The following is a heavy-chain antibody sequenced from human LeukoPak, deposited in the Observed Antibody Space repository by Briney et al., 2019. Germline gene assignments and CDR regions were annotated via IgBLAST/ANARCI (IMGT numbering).Heavy chain of an antibody. CDR2: IIPIFGTA. Sequence: SVKVSCKASGGTFSSYAISWVRQAPGQGLEWMGRIIPIFGTANYAQKFQGRVTITTDESTSTAHMELSSLRSEDTAVYYCARAYCGGDCYPFDYWGQGTLVTVSS. CDR1: GGTFSSYA. J-gene: IGHJ4*02. V-gene: IGHV1-69*05. D-gene: IGHD2-21*02. CDR3: ARAYCGGDCYPFDY.